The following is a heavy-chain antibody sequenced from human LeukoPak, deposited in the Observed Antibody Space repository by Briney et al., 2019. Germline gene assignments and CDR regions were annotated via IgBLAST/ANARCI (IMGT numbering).Heavy chain of an antibody. CDR2: INPSGGST. CDR3: ARVPFSYGSGSYMLKSDAFDI. Sequence: ASVKVSCKASGYTFTSYYMHWVRQAPGQGLEWMGIINPSGGSTSYAQKFQGRVTMTRDMSTSTVYMELSSLRSEDTAVYYCARVPFSYGSGSYMLKSDAFDIWGQGTMVTVSS. V-gene: IGHV1-46*01. J-gene: IGHJ3*02. CDR1: GYTFTSYY. D-gene: IGHD3-10*01.